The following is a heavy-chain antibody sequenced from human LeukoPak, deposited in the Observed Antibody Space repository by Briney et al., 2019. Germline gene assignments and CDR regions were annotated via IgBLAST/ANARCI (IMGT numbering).Heavy chain of an antibody. Sequence: ASVKVFCKASGGTYSSYAISWVRQAPGQGLEWMGGIIPIFGTANYAQKFQGRVTITADKSTSTAYMELSSLRSEDTAVYYCARDELNAFDIWGQGTMVTVSS. CDR1: GGTYSSYA. CDR3: ARDELNAFDI. J-gene: IGHJ3*02. D-gene: IGHD1-26*01. V-gene: IGHV1-69*06. CDR2: IIPIFGTA.